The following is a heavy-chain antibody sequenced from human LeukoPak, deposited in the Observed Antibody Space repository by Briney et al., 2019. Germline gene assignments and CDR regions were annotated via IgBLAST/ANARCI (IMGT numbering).Heavy chain of an antibody. V-gene: IGHV5-51*01. CDR2: IYPADSDT. D-gene: IGHD6-19*01. Sequence: PGESLKISCKGSGYSFPIYWIAWVRQMPGKGLEWMGTIYPADSDTRYGPSFQGQVTISADKSISTAYLQWSSLKASDTAMYYCARRPSPSSGWYFDSWGQGTLVTVSS. J-gene: IGHJ4*02. CDR1: GYSFPIYW. CDR3: ARRPSPSSGWYFDS.